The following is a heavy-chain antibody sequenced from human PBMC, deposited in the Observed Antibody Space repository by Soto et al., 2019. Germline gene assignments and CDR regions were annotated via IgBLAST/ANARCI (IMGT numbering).Heavy chain of an antibody. J-gene: IGHJ4*02. CDR3: AREGLVRGVFDY. CDR2: ISYDGSNK. Sequence: PGGSLRLSCAASGFTFSSYAMHWVRQAPGKGLEWVAVISYDGSNKYYADSVKGRFTISRDNSKNTLYLQMNSLRAEDTAVYYCAREGLVRGVFDYWGQGTPVTVS. V-gene: IGHV3-30-3*01. CDR1: GFTFSSYA. D-gene: IGHD3-10*01.